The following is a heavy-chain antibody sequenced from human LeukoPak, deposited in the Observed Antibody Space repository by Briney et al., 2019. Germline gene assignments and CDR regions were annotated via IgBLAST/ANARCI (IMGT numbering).Heavy chain of an antibody. J-gene: IGHJ3*02. D-gene: IGHD3-16*01. V-gene: IGHV3-23*01. CDR2: ISTAYDIT. CDR3: VKEKMPFGSSVMKRSGGAFDI. CDR1: GFTFSSFA. Sequence: GGSLRLSCAASGFTFSSFAMSWVRQAPGTGMDWVSSISTAYDITYYADFVKGRFTISRDNSKNTLYLQMSSLRAEDTAIYFCVKEKMPFGSSVMKRSGGAFDIWGQGTRVTVS.